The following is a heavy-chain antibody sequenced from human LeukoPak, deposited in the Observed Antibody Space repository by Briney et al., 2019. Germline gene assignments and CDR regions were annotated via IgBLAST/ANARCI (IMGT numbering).Heavy chain of an antibody. CDR2: IYYSGST. J-gene: IGHJ4*02. D-gene: IGHD5-18*01. Sequence: PSETLSLTCTVSGGSISSYYWSWIRQPPGKGLEWIGYIYYSGSTNYNPSLKSRVTISVDTSKNQFSLKLSSVTAADTAVYYCARPIQLWFPFDYWGQGTLVTVSS. V-gene: IGHV4-59*01. CDR1: GGSISSYY. CDR3: ARPIQLWFPFDY.